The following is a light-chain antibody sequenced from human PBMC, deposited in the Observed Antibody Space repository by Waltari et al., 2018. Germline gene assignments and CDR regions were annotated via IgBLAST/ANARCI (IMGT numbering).Light chain of an antibody. V-gene: IGKV3-11*01. Sequence: EIVLTQSPATLSLSPGERATLSCRASQSVGSYLVWYQQKPGQAPRLLIDGASNRATGIPARFSGSGSGTDFTLTISSLEPEDFAVYYCQQRSNWFTFGPGTKVDIK. CDR3: QQRSNWFT. J-gene: IGKJ3*01. CDR1: QSVGSY. CDR2: GAS.